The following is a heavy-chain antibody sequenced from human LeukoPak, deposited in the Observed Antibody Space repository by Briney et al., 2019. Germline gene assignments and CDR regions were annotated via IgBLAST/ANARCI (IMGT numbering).Heavy chain of an antibody. V-gene: IGHV1-24*01. CDR1: GYTLTELS. J-gene: IGHJ5*02. CDR2: FDPEDGET. D-gene: IGHD1-26*01. Sequence: ASVKVSCKVSGYTLTELSMHWVRQAPGKGLEWMGGFDPEDGETIYAQKFQGRVTMTEGTSTDTAYMELSSLRSEDTAVYYCATSAHRWELPVRPWGQGTLVTVSS. CDR3: ATSAHRWELPVRP.